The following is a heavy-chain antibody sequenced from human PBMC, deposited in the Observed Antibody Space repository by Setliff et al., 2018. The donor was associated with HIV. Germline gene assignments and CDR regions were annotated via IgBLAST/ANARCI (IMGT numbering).Heavy chain of an antibody. V-gene: IGHV4-61*09. CDR3: ARGGPYYYDSSGYSLGY. CDR2: IYTSGST. D-gene: IGHD3-22*01. Sequence: SETLSLTCTVSGGSISSGSYYWSWIRQPAGKGLEWIGQIYTSGSTNYNPSLKSRVTISVDTSNNQFSLKLSSVTAADTAVYYCARGGPYYYDSSGYSLGYWGQGTLVTVSS. J-gene: IGHJ4*02. CDR1: GGSISSGSYY.